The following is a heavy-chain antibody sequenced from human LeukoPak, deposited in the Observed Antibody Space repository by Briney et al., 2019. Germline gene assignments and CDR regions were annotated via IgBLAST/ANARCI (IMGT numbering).Heavy chain of an antibody. D-gene: IGHD3-9*01. CDR1: GGSISSYY. J-gene: IGHJ3*02. Sequence: SETLSLTCTVSGGSISSYYWSWLRPPPGKGLEWIGYIYYSGSTNYNPSLKSRVTISVDTSKNQFSLKLSSVTAADTAVYYCARDGGTPYYDILTGYRRDAFDIWGQGTMVTVSS. CDR2: IYYSGST. CDR3: ARDGGTPYYDILTGYRRDAFDI. V-gene: IGHV4-59*01.